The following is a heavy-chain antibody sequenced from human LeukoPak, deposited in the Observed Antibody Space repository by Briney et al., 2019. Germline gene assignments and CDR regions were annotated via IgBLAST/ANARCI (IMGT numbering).Heavy chain of an antibody. D-gene: IGHD1-26*01. CDR3: ARDFRYLFDY. Sequence: GGSLRLSCAASGFAFSDYWMHWVRQAPGKGLEWVANIKQDGSEKYYVDPVKGRFTISRDNAKNSLYLQMNSLRAEDTAVYYCARDFRYLFDYWGQGTLVTVSS. J-gene: IGHJ4*02. CDR2: IKQDGSEK. CDR1: GFAFSDYW. V-gene: IGHV3-7*01.